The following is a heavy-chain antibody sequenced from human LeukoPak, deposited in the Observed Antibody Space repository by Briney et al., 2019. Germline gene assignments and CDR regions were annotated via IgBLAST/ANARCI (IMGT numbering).Heavy chain of an antibody. Sequence: GRSLRLSCAAYGFTFDDYAMHWVRQAPGKGLEWVSGISWNSGSIGYADSVKGRFTISRDNAKNSLYLQMNSLRAEDTALYYCAKGDSSGYLPRAFDIWGQGTMVTVSS. CDR1: GFTFDDYA. V-gene: IGHV3-9*01. J-gene: IGHJ3*02. D-gene: IGHD3-22*01. CDR3: AKGDSSGYLPRAFDI. CDR2: ISWNSGSI.